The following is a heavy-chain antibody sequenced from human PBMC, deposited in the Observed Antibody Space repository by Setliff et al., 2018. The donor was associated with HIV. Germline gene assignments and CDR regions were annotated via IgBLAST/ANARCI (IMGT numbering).Heavy chain of an antibody. CDR2: VDPEDGET. J-gene: IGHJ6*02. Sequence: VKVSCKASGYTFTDYYMHWVQQAPGKGLEWMGRVDPEDGETIYAEKFQGRLTITTDESTSTAYMDLRSLRSEDTAVYYCARLVWFGEGGGVWGQGTTVTVSS. CDR3: ARLVWFGEGGGV. CDR1: GYTFTDYY. V-gene: IGHV1-69-2*01. D-gene: IGHD3-10*01.